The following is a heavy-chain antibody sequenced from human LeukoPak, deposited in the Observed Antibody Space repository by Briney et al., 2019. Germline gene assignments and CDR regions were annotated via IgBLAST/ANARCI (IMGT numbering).Heavy chain of an antibody. CDR2: ISYDGSNK. CDR1: GFTFSSYA. Sequence: GRSLRLSCAASGFTFSSYAMHWVRQAPGKGLEWVAVISYDGSNKYYADSVKGRSTISRDNSKNTLYLQMNSLRAEDTAVYYCARELVATIPYYYYGMDVWGQGTTVTVSS. J-gene: IGHJ6*02. V-gene: IGHV3-30*04. CDR3: ARELVATIPYYYYGMDV. D-gene: IGHD5-12*01.